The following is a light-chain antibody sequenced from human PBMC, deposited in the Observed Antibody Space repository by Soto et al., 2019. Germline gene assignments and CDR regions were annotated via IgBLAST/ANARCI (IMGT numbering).Light chain of an antibody. V-gene: IGKV1-9*01. CDR1: QGIINS. CDR3: QQLNNYVS. Sequence: GDRVTITCRASQGIINSLAWYQQKPGKAPELLIYAASTLQSGVPSRFSGSGSGTEFTLTISSLQPEDFATYYCQQLNNYVSFGGGTEVEIK. J-gene: IGKJ4*01. CDR2: AAS.